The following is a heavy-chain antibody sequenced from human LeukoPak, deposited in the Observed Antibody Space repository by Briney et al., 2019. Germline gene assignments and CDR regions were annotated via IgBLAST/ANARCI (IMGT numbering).Heavy chain of an antibody. D-gene: IGHD3-10*01. CDR2: ISSSGSTI. Sequence: EGSLRLSCAASGFTFGSYEMNWVRQAPGKGLEWVSYISSSGSTIYYADSVKGRFTISRDNAKNSLYLQMNSLRAEDTAVYYCARRGAYYYYGMDVWGQGTTVTVSS. V-gene: IGHV3-48*03. CDR1: GFTFGSYE. CDR3: ARRGAYYYYGMDV. J-gene: IGHJ6*02.